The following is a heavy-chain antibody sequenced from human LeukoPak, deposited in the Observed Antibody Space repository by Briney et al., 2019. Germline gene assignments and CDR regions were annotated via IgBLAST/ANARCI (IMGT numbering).Heavy chain of an antibody. CDR3: AKTHPSGWYLES. D-gene: IGHD6-19*01. J-gene: IGHJ5*01. V-gene: IGHV3-23*01. CDR1: GFTFGSNA. CDR2: ISDSGTTT. Sequence: SGVSPRLSCAASGFTFGSNAMSWVRQAPGKGLEWVSGISDSGTTTYYADSVKGRFTISRDNSKNTLYLQMNGLRAEDTAVYYCAKTHPSGWYLESWGQGTLVTVSS.